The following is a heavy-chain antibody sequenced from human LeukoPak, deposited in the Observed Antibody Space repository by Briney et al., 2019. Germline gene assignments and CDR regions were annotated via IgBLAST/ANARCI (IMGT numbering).Heavy chain of an antibody. J-gene: IGHJ6*02. Sequence: SETLSLTCTVSGGSISSSSYYWGWIRQPPGKGLEWIGSIYYSGSTYYNPSLKSRVTISVDTSKNQFFLRLSSVTAADTAVYCARETTLFYYGFDVWGQGTTVTVS. CDR2: IYYSGST. V-gene: IGHV4-39*07. CDR3: RETTLFYYGFDV. D-gene: IGHD1/OR15-1a*01. CDR1: GGSISSSSYY.